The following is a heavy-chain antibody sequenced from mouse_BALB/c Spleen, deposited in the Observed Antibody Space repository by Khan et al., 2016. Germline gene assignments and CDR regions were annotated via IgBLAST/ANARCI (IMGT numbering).Heavy chain of an antibody. CDR3: ARDYYGSSYFDY. J-gene: IGHJ2*01. CDR1: GYSITSDYA. V-gene: IGHV3-2*02. CDR2: ISYSGST. Sequence: EVQLQESGPGLVKPSQSLSLTCTVTGYSITSDYAWNWIRQFPGNKLEWMGYISYSGSTSYNPSLTSRISITRDTSKNQFFLQLNSVTTEDTATYYGARDYYGSSYFDYWGQGTTLTVSS. D-gene: IGHD1-1*01.